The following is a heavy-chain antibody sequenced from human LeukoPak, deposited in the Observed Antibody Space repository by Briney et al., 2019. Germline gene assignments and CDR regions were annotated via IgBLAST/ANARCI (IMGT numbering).Heavy chain of an antibody. CDR2: IIPIFGTA. V-gene: IGHV1-69*13. CDR3: ATPSQYYYDSSGYWFDY. J-gene: IGHJ4*02. CDR1: GGTFSSYA. Sequence: ASVKVSCKASGGTFSSYAISWVRQAPGQGLEWMGGIIPIFGTANYAQKFQGRVTITADESTSTAYMGLSSLRSEDTAVYYCATPSQYYYDSSGYWFDYWGQGTLVTVSS. D-gene: IGHD3-22*01.